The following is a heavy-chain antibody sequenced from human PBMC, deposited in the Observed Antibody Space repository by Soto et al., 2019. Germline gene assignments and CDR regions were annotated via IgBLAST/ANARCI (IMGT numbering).Heavy chain of an antibody. Sequence: EVQLVQSGAEVKKPGESLKISCKGSGYTFTSYWIGWVRQMPGKGLEWMGIIYPDDSDTRYNPSFQAQVTISADKSISTAYLQWSSLKASDTAMYYCATPTRADFGRPYEPFDIWGQGTMVTVSS. V-gene: IGHV5-51*03. J-gene: IGHJ3*02. CDR2: IYPDDSDT. CDR1: GYTFTSYW. CDR3: ATPTRADFGRPYEPFDI. D-gene: IGHD3-3*01.